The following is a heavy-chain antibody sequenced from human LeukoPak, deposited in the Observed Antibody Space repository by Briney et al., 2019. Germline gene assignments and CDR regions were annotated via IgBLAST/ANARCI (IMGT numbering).Heavy chain of an antibody. CDR1: GFTVSRNY. Sequence: GGSLRLSCAASGFTVSRNYMSWVRQAPGQGLEWVSVIYSGGSTYYADSVKGRFTISRDNSKNTLYLQMNSLRAEDTAIYYCAREETALANGASDWGQGTLVTVSS. D-gene: IGHD5-18*01. V-gene: IGHV3-53*01. CDR3: AREETALANGASD. CDR2: IYSGGST. J-gene: IGHJ4*02.